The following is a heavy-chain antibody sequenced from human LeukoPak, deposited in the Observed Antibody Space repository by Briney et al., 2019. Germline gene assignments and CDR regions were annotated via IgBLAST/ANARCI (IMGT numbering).Heavy chain of an antibody. Sequence: PGGSLRLSCAASGFTFSSYWMSWVRQAPGKGLEWVANIKQDGSEKYYVDSVKGRFTISRDNAKNSLYLQMNSLRAEDTAVYYCARDRGYYYYYYVDVWGKGTTVTVSS. V-gene: IGHV3-7*01. CDR3: ARDRGYYYYYYVDV. CDR1: GFTFSSYW. J-gene: IGHJ6*03. CDR2: IKQDGSEK.